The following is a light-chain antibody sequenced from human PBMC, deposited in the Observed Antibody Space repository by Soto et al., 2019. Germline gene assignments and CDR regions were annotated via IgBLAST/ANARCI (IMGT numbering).Light chain of an antibody. CDR2: DAS. Sequence: EIVLTQSPVTLSLSPGERATLSCRASQSVTTFLAWYKQKPGQAPRLLLYDASKRATGIPARFSGSGSGTDFTLTISSLEPEDFAVYYCQQRTNWPLTFGGGTKVEIK. V-gene: IGKV3-11*01. CDR3: QQRTNWPLT. CDR1: QSVTTF. J-gene: IGKJ4*01.